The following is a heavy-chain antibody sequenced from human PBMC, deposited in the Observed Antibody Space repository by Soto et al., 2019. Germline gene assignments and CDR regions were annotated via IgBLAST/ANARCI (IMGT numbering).Heavy chain of an antibody. Sequence: VESLTISCNVSGYSFTSYWIIWVLQMPGKGLEWMGRIDPSDSYTNYSPSFQGHVTISADKSISTAYLQWSSLKASDTAMYYCARLHYVTIFAVVYGMDVWGQGTTVTVSS. CDR2: IDPSDSYT. D-gene: IGHD3-3*01. J-gene: IGHJ6*01. V-gene: IGHV5-10-1*01. CDR3: ARLHYVTIFAVVYGMDV. CDR1: GYSFTSYW.